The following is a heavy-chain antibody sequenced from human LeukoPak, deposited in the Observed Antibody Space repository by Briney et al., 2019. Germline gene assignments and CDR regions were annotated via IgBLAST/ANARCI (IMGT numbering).Heavy chain of an antibody. CDR2: IYHSGST. CDR1: GGSISSGGYS. D-gene: IGHD3-9*01. CDR3: ARVFYWFDP. Sequence: YPSETLSLTCTVSGGSISSGGYSWSWIRQPPGKGLEWIGYIYHSGSTYYNPSLKSRVTISVDRSKNQFSLKLSSVTAADTAVYYCARVFYWFDPWGQGTLVTVSS. V-gene: IGHV4-30-2*01. J-gene: IGHJ5*02.